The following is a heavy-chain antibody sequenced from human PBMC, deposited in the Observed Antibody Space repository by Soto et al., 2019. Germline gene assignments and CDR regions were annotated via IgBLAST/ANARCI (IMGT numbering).Heavy chain of an antibody. J-gene: IGHJ5*02. D-gene: IGHD3-9*01. CDR3: AKDHRSYYDILTGHAWFDP. Sequence: GGSLRLSCAASGFTFSSYAMSWVRQAPGKGLEWVSAISGSGGSTYYADSVKGRFTISRDNSKNTLYLQMNSLRAEDTAVYYCAKDHRSYYDILTGHAWFDPWGQGTLVTSPQ. CDR1: GFTFSSYA. V-gene: IGHV3-23*01. CDR2: ISGSGGST.